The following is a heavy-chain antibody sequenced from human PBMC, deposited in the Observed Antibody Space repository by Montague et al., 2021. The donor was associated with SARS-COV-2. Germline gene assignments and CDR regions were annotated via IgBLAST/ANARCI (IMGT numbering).Heavy chain of an antibody. CDR2: MYNSRSS. Sequence: SETLSLTCTVSGDSISSYYWSWIRQPPGKGLEWIAYMYNSRSSNYNPSLKSRVSISVDTSKSQFSLKLTSVTAADTAVYYCAREGIPTPGAEWKILHYHGMDVWGQGTTVTVSS. CDR3: AREGIPTPGAEWKILHYHGMDV. CDR1: GDSISSYY. V-gene: IGHV4-59*13. J-gene: IGHJ6*02. D-gene: IGHD1-14*01.